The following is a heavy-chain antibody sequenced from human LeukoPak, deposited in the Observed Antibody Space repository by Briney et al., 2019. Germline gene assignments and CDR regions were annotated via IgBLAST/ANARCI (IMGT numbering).Heavy chain of an antibody. D-gene: IGHD4-17*01. CDR3: AREFYGGNPYYYYGMDV. Sequence: GGSLRLSCAASGFTFSSYSMNWVRQAPGKGLEWVSSISSSSSYIYYADSVKGRFTISRDNAKNSLYLQMNSLRAKDTAVYYCAREFYGGNPYYYYGMDVWGQGTTVTVSS. J-gene: IGHJ6*02. CDR2: ISSSSSYI. CDR1: GFTFSSYS. V-gene: IGHV3-21*01.